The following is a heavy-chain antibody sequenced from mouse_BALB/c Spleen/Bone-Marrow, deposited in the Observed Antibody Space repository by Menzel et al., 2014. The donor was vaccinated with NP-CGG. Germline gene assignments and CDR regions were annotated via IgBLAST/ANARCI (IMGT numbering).Heavy chain of an antibody. V-gene: IGHV4-1*02. Sequence: EGMLLESGGGLVQPGGALTLSCAASGFDFSRYWMSWVRQAPGKGLEWIGEINPDSSTINYTPSLKDKFIISRDNAKNTLYLQMSKVRSEDTALYYCARQGYYGYCAYWGQGTLVTVSA. CDR1: GFDFSRYW. D-gene: IGHD1-2*01. CDR2: INPDSSTI. CDR3: ARQGYYGYCAY. J-gene: IGHJ3*01.